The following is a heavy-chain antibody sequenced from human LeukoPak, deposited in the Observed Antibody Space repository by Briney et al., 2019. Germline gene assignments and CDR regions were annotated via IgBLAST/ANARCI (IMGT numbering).Heavy chain of an antibody. Sequence: GGSLRLSCAASGFTFSDYYMSWLRQAPGKGLEGVSYISSSGSTIYYADSVKGRFTISRDNAKNSLYLQMNSLRAEDTAVYYCARANPHCSGGSCFRPLDYWGQGTLVTVSS. D-gene: IGHD2-15*01. J-gene: IGHJ4*02. CDR2: ISSSGSTI. V-gene: IGHV3-11*01. CDR1: GFTFSDYY. CDR3: ARANPHCSGGSCFRPLDY.